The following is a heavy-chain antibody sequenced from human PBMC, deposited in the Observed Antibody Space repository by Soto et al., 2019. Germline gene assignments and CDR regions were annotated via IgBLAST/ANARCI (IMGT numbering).Heavy chain of an antibody. V-gene: IGHV4-61*01. CDR3: ARVIIDYDFWSGYTIGSRYYYYYYGMDV. Sequence: SETLSLTCTVSGGSVSSGSYYWSWIRQPPGKGLEWIGYIYYSGSTNYNPSLKSRVTISVDTSKNQFSLKLSSVTAADTAVYYCARVIIDYDFWSGYTIGSRYYYYYYGMDVWGQGTTVTVSS. J-gene: IGHJ6*02. CDR1: GGSVSSGSYY. CDR2: IYYSGST. D-gene: IGHD3-3*01.